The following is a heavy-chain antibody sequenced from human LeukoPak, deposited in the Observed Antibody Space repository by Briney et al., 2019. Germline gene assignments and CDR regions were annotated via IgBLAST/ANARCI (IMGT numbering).Heavy chain of an antibody. CDR2: IKPDGTTK. J-gene: IGHJ4*02. Sequence: GGFLRLSCAASGFTFSSYWMSWVRQAPGKGLEWVANIKPDGTTKFYVDSVKGRFTISRDNALNSLYLQMNSLRAEDTAIYYCARSIPYGTTWYGRSDYWGQGTLVTVSS. CDR3: ARSIPYGTTWYGRSDY. V-gene: IGHV3-7*03. D-gene: IGHD6-13*01. CDR1: GFTFSSYW.